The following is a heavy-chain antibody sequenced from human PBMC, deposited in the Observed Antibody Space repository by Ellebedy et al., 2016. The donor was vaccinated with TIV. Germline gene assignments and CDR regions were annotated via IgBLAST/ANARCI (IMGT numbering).Heavy chain of an antibody. J-gene: IGHJ4*02. Sequence: GGSLRLSCAASGFTFADYAMHWVRQAPGKGLEWVSGISWNSGSIGYADSVKGRFTISRDNAKNSLYLQMNSLRVEDTAVYHCARAPRWSGDLDYWGQGTLVTVSS. D-gene: IGHD2-15*01. CDR1: GFTFADYA. CDR3: ARAPRWSGDLDY. V-gene: IGHV3-9*01. CDR2: ISWNSGSI.